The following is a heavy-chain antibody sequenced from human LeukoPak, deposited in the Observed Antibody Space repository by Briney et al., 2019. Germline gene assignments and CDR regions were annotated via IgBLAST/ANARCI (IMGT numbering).Heavy chain of an antibody. V-gene: IGHV3-74*01. CDR2: IYSNGRSL. D-gene: IGHD6-19*01. Sequence: PVGSLRLSCVVSGVTLSSYWMHWVRQVPGKGLGWVSRIYSNGRSLSYADPSKGRFTISRDNAKNTLYLPMHSLSPEDTALYYCAREQWGAAAKRDFWGQGTMVTVSS. CDR3: AREQWGAAAKRDF. CDR1: GVTLSSYW. J-gene: IGHJ4*02.